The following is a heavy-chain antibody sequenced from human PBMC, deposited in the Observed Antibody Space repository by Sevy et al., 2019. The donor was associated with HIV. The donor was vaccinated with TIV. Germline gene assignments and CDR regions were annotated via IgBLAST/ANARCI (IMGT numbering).Heavy chain of an antibody. CDR1: GYTFTSYG. Sequence: ASVKVSCKASGYTFTSYGISWVRQAPGQGLEWMGWISAYNGNTNYAQKFQGRLTMTTDTSTSTAYMEMRSLRSDDTAMYYCPSTKGVFGVVMTSFFFDYWGQGTLVTVSS. D-gene: IGHD3-3*01. V-gene: IGHV1-18*01. CDR3: PSTKGVFGVVMTSFFFDY. J-gene: IGHJ4*02. CDR2: ISAYNGNT.